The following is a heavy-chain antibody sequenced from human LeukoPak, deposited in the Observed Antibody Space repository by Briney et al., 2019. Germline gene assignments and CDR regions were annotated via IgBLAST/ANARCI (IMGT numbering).Heavy chain of an antibody. J-gene: IGHJ4*02. V-gene: IGHV3-53*01. D-gene: IGHD2-21*02. CDR3: ATDGASCGGDCYSDY. Sequence: GGSLGLSCAASGFTVSSNYMRWVRQAPGKGLEWVSVIYITGSTFYADSVKGRFTISRDNTKNTLYLQMQSLRAEDTAVYYCATDGASCGGDCYSDYWGQGTLVTVSS. CDR1: GFTVSSNY. CDR2: IYITGST.